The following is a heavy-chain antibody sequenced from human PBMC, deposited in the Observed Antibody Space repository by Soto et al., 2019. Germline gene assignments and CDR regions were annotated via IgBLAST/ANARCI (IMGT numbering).Heavy chain of an antibody. CDR1: GGSLSGYY. V-gene: IGHV4-34*01. Sequence: SETLSLTCAVFGGSLSGYYWSWIRQPPGKGLEWIGEINASGSTNYNPSLKSRVTISVDTSKNQFSLKLTSVIAADTAVYFCAGAGFSGPYDAFDIWGQGTMVTVSS. D-gene: IGHD1-26*01. CDR2: INASGST. CDR3: AGAGFSGPYDAFDI. J-gene: IGHJ3*02.